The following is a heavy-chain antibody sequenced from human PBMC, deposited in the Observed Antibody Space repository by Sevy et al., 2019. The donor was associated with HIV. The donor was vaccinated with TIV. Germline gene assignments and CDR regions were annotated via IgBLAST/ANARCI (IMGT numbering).Heavy chain of an antibody. CDR3: ARDRDLSGSYLEYYYYAMDV. V-gene: IGHV1-46*01. D-gene: IGHD1-26*01. J-gene: IGHJ6*02. Sequence: GPSVKVSCKASGYTFTTYYIHWVRQAPGQGLEWMGLIDPSGSTRYAQKFQGRVSMTGDTSTTTLYMELSSLTSEDTAVYYCARDRDLSGSYLEYYYYAMDVWGQGTTVTVSS. CDR2: IDPSGST. CDR1: GYTFTTYY.